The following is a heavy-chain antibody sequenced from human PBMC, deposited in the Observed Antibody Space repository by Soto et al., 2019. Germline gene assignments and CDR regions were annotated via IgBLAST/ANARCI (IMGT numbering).Heavy chain of an antibody. D-gene: IGHD3-10*01. CDR3: ARGIGRGLGYNWFDH. CDR1: GGSFSGYY. CDR2: INHSGST. J-gene: IGHJ5*02. Sequence: PSETLSLTCAVYGGSFSGYYWSWIRQPPGKGLEWIGEINHSGSTNYNPSLKSRVTISVDTSKNQFSLKLSSVTAADTAVYYCARGIGRGLGYNWFDHWGQATLV. V-gene: IGHV4-34*01.